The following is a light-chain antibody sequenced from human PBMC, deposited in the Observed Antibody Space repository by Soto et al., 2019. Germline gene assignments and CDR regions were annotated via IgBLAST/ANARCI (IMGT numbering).Light chain of an antibody. CDR1: QSVSSSY. CDR2: GAS. CDR3: QQYGSSLWT. Sequence: IVLTQSPGTLSLSPGERDTLSCRASQSVSSSYFAWYQQKPGQAPRLLIYGASSRATGIPDRFSGSGSGTDFTLTISRLEPEDFAVYYCQQYGSSLWTFGQGTKVEIK. J-gene: IGKJ1*01. V-gene: IGKV3-20*01.